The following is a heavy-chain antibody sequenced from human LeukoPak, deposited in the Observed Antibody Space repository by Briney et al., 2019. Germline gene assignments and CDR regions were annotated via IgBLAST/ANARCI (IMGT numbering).Heavy chain of an antibody. Sequence: GASVKVSCTASGYTFTGYYMHWVRQAPGQGLEWMGRINPNSGGTNYAQKFQGRVTMTRDTSISTAYMELSRLRSDDTAVYYCATDIVVVVAATVNDAFDIWGQGTMVTVSS. V-gene: IGHV1-2*06. CDR1: GYTFTGYY. D-gene: IGHD2-15*01. J-gene: IGHJ3*02. CDR2: INPNSGGT. CDR3: ATDIVVVVAATVNDAFDI.